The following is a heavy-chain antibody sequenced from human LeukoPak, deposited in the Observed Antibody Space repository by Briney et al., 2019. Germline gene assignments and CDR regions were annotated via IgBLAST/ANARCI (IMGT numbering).Heavy chain of an antibody. CDR2: MNTNNGNT. V-gene: IGHV1-8*01. CDR3: ARGQRDPGAGAGIDYYYYYMDV. J-gene: IGHJ6*03. D-gene: IGHD6-19*01. Sequence: ASVKVSCKASGYTFTSYDINWVRQAPGQGLEWMGWMNTNNGNTGYAQKFQGRVTITTDESTTTAYMEVTGLRSEDTAVYYCARGQRDPGAGAGIDYYYYYMDVWGKGTTVTVSS. CDR1: GYTFTSYD.